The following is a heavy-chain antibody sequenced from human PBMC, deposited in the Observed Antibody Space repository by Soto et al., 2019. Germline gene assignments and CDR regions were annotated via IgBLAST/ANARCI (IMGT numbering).Heavy chain of an antibody. D-gene: IGHD3-22*01. CDR2: INAGNGNT. J-gene: IGHJ4*02. Sequence: ASVKVSCKASGYTFTSYAMHWVHQAPGQRLEWMGWINAGNGNTNFAQKFEDRVTMTTATSTNTVFLELRSLKSDDTAIYYCARDRLRGYDSSGFYSWGQGTMVTVSS. V-gene: IGHV1-3*01. CDR3: ARDRLRGYDSSGFYS. CDR1: GYTFTSYA.